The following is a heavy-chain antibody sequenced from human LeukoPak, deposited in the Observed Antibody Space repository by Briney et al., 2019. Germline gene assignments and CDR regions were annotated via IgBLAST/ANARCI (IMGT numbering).Heavy chain of an antibody. CDR1: GFTFSSYA. D-gene: IGHD6-19*01. CDR2: ISGSGGST. CDR3: AKAIVAAVAGTDY. V-gene: IGHV3-23*01. Sequence: PGGSLRLSCAASGFTFSSYAMNWVRQAPGKGLVWVSGISGSGGSTNYADSVKGRFTISRDNSKNTLYLQMNSLRAEDTAVYYCAKAIVAAVAGTDYWGQGTLVTVSS. J-gene: IGHJ4*02.